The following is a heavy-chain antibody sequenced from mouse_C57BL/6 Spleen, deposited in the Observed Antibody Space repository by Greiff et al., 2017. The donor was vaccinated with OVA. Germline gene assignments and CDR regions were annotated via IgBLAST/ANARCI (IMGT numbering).Heavy chain of an antibody. J-gene: IGHJ3*01. CDR2: ISYSGST. V-gene: IGHV3-1*01. CDR3: ARGNWDGVAWFAY. CDR1: GYSITSGYD. D-gene: IGHD4-1*01. Sequence: EVKLQESGPGMVKPSQSLSLTCTVTGYSITSGYDWHWIRHFPGNKLEWMGYISYSGSTNYNPSLKSRISITHDTSKNHFFLKLNSVTTEDTATYYGARGNWDGVAWFAYWGQGTLVTVSA.